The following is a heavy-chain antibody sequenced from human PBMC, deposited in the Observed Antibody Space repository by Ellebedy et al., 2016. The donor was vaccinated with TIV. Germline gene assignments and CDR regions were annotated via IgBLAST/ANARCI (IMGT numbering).Heavy chain of an antibody. Sequence: GESLKISCAASGFSFRSYWMSWVRQAPGKGLEWVANIYQDGSDQYYVDSVKGRFTISRDNANNSLFLQMNSLRAEDTAVYYCARRGGYGDYAVQVNSWFDPWGRGTLVTVSS. CDR1: GFSFRSYW. CDR2: IYQDGSDQ. J-gene: IGHJ5*02. V-gene: IGHV3-7*01. CDR3: ARRGGYGDYAVQVNSWFDP. D-gene: IGHD4-17*01.